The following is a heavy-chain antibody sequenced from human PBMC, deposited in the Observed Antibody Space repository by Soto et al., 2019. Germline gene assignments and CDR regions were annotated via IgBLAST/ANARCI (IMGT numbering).Heavy chain of an antibody. Sequence: GGSLRLSCAASGFTFSSYAMSWVRQAPGKGLEWVSAISGSGGSTYYADSVKGRFTISRDNSKNTLYLQMNSLRAEDTAVYYCAIIPGRYFDWLLGQFDYWGQGTLVTVSS. V-gene: IGHV3-23*01. CDR2: ISGSGGST. CDR3: AIIPGRYFDWLLGQFDY. D-gene: IGHD3-9*01. CDR1: GFTFSSYA. J-gene: IGHJ4*02.